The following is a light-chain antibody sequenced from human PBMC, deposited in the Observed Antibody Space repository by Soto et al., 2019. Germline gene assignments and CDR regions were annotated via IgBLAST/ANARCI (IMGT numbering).Light chain of an antibody. CDR1: QSISSW. Sequence: DIQMTQSPSTLSASVGDRVTITCRTSQSISSWLAWYQQKPGKAPKLLIYDASTLESGVPSRFSGSGSGTEFTLTISSLQPDEFATYYCQQYNTYSRLTFGGGTKVDIK. V-gene: IGKV1-5*01. CDR2: DAS. CDR3: QQYNTYSRLT. J-gene: IGKJ4*01.